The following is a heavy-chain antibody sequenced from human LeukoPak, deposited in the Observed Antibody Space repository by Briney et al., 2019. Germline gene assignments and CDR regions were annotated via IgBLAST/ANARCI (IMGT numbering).Heavy chain of an antibody. V-gene: IGHV3-7*03. Sequence: PGGSLRLSCAASGFTFSSYWMNWARQAPGKGLEWVASINHNGNVNYYVDSVKGRFTISRDNAKNSLYLRMNSLRAEDTAVYYCARDGGRSSWYSDYWGQGTLVTVSS. D-gene: IGHD6-13*01. CDR3: ARDGGRSSWYSDY. J-gene: IGHJ4*02. CDR1: GFTFSSYW. CDR2: INHNGNVN.